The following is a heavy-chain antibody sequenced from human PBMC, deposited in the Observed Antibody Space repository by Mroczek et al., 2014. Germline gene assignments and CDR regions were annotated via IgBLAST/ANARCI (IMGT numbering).Heavy chain of an antibody. CDR2: IYYSGST. Sequence: QVQLVESGPGLVKPSETLSLTCTVSGGSISSYYWSWIRQPPGKGLEWIGYIYYSGSTNYNPSLKSRVTISVDTSKNQFSLKLSSVTAADTAVYYCARVRWELSAPRYFDLWGRGTLVTVSS. V-gene: IGHV4-59*01. D-gene: IGHD1-26*01. CDR1: GGSISSYY. J-gene: IGHJ2*01. CDR3: ARVRWELSAPRYFDL.